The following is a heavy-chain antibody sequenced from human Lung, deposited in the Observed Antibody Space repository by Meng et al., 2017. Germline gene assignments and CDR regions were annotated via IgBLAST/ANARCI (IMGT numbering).Heavy chain of an antibody. D-gene: IGHD3-10*01. Sequence: GGSLRLSCAASGFTFSSYAMSWVRQAPGKGLECVSAISGSGGSTYYADSVKGRFTISRDNSKNTLYMQMNSLRAEDTAVYYCAKGLYGAGSYYNFDYYDYYGMDVWGQGTMVTVSS. V-gene: IGHV3-23*01. J-gene: IGHJ6*02. CDR1: GFTFSSYA. CDR2: ISGSGGST. CDR3: AKGLYGAGSYYNFDYYDYYGMDV.